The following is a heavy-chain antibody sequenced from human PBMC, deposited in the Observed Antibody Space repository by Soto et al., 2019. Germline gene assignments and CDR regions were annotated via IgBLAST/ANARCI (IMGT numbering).Heavy chain of an antibody. D-gene: IGHD6-25*01. CDR3: ARSWEGSGCSDHTDAFDI. J-gene: IGHJ3*02. CDR1: GYTFTSYG. Sequence: ASVKVSCKASGYTFTSYGISWVRQAPGQGLEWMGWISAYNGNTNYAQKLQGRVTMTTDTSTSTAYMELRSLRSDDTAVYYCARSWEGSGCSDHTDAFDIWGQGTMVTVSS. V-gene: IGHV1-18*01. CDR2: ISAYNGNT.